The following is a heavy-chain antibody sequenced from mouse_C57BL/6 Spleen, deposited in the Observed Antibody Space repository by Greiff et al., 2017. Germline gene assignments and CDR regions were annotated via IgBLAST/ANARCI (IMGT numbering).Heavy chain of an antibody. CDR2: IDPETGGT. D-gene: IGHD4-1*01. V-gene: IGHV1-15*01. CDR1: GYTFTDYE. J-gene: IGHJ4*01. Sequence: VHLVESGAELVRPGASVTLSCKASGYTFTDYEMHWVKQTPVHGLEWIGAIDPETGGTASNQKFKGKAILTGDKSSRTAYMELRSLTSEDTGVYYWTRSPHNWDVGARDDGGQGTSGTVSS. CDR3: TRSPHNWDVGARDD.